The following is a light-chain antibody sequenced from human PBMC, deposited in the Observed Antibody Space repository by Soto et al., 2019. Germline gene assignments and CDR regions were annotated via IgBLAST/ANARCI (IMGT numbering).Light chain of an antibody. CDR1: QSISSY. CDR3: QHYNTYPWT. V-gene: IGKV1-8*01. CDR2: AAS. J-gene: IGKJ1*01. Sequence: AIRMTQSPSSLSASTGDRVTITCRASQSISSYLNWYQQKPGKAPKLLIYAASSLQSGVPSRFSGSGSGTDFTLTISSLQPGDFATYYCQHYNTYPWTFGQGTKVDIK.